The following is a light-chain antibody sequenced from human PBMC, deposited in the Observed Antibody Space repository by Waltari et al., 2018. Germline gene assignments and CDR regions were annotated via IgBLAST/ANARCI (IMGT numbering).Light chain of an antibody. J-gene: IGKJ4*01. CDR1: QRVSGSY. V-gene: IGKV3-20*01. CDR2: GAS. Sequence: EIVLTQSPGTLSLSPGERGTLSCRASQRVSGSYLAWYQQKPGQAPRLLIYGASDRATGIPDRFSGSGSGTDFTLTISRLEPEDFVVYYCQQYGSSPLTFGGGTKVEIK. CDR3: QQYGSSPLT.